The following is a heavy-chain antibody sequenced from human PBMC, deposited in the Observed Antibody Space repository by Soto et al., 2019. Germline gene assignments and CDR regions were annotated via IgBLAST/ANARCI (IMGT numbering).Heavy chain of an antibody. CDR1: GGSFIGYY. CDR3: ARAPWDYYFDY. V-gene: IGHV4-34*01. Sequence: SETLSLTCAVYGGSFIGYYWSWIRQPPGKGLEWIGEINHSGSTNYNPSLRSRVTISVDTSKNQFSLKLSSVTAADTAVYYCARAPWDYYFDYWGQGTLVTVSS. CDR2: INHSGST. D-gene: IGHD1-26*01. J-gene: IGHJ4*02.